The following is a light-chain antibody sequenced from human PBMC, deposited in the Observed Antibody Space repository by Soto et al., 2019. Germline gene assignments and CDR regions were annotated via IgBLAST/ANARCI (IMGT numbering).Light chain of an antibody. CDR3: QSYDSRLSGWV. Sequence: QPVLTQPPSVSGAPGQRVTISCTGSSSNIGAGYDVHWYQQLPETAPKLLIYGNNNRPSGVPDRFSGSKSGTSASLAITGLQAEDEADYYCQSYDSRLSGWVFGGGTKVTVL. J-gene: IGLJ3*02. CDR2: GNN. V-gene: IGLV1-40*01. CDR1: SSNIGAGYD.